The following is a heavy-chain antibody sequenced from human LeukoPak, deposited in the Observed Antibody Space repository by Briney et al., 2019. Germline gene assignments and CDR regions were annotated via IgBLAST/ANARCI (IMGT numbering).Heavy chain of an antibody. J-gene: IGHJ4*02. CDR2: IYSGGST. Sequence: GGSLRLSCAASGFTVSSNYMSWVRQAPGKGLEWVSVIYSGGSTYYADSVKGRFTISRDNSKNTLYLQMNSLRAEDTAVYYCAREDTSRGGFDYWGQGTLVTVYS. CDR3: AREDTSRGGFDY. D-gene: IGHD2-2*01. V-gene: IGHV3-53*01. CDR1: GFTVSSNY.